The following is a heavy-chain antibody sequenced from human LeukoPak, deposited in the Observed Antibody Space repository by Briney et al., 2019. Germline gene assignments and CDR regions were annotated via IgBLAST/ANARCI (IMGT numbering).Heavy chain of an antibody. V-gene: IGHV1-18*01. CDR2: ISAYNGNT. CDR3: ARDMITFTGGLDDNFDY. J-gene: IGHJ4*02. CDR1: GYTFTSYD. Sequence: ASVKVSCKASGYTFTSYDINWVRQAPGQGLEWMGWISAYNGNTIYAQKLQGRVTMTTDTSTTTAYMELRSLRSDDTAVYYCARDMITFTGGLDDNFDYWGQGTLVTVSS. D-gene: IGHD3-16*01.